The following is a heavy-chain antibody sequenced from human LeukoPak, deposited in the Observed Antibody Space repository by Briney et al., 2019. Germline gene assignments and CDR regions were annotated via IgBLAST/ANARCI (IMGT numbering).Heavy chain of an antibody. CDR2: IIPIFGTI. CDR1: GGTFSNYA. V-gene: IGHV1-69*05. Sequence: ASVKVSCKASGGTFSNYAINWVRQAPGQGLEWMGRIIPIFGTINYAQKFQGRVTIITDELTSTAYMELSSLRSEDTAMYYCARDKDTYGDQGVYFDYWGQGTLVTVSS. D-gene: IGHD4-17*01. CDR3: ARDKDTYGDQGVYFDY. J-gene: IGHJ4*02.